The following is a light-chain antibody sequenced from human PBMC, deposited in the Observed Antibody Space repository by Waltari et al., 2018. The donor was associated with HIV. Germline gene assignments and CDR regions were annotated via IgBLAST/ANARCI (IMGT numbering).Light chain of an antibody. Sequence: DIVMTQSPDSLAVSLGERDTIDCKSSQSVLYNSNNKNYLAWYQHKPGQSPNLLIYWASTRESGVPDRFSGSGSGTDFTRTISSLQAEDVAVYYCQQYYSVPLTFGGGTKVEIK. J-gene: IGKJ4*01. CDR2: WAS. V-gene: IGKV4-1*01. CDR1: QSVLYNSNNKNY. CDR3: QQYYSVPLT.